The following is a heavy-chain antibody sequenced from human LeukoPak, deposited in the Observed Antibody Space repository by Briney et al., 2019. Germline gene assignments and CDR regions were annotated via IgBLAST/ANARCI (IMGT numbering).Heavy chain of an antibody. CDR2: IYYSGST. V-gene: IGHV4-39*01. CDR3: ASAGYSSGWYGRDNWFDP. CDR1: GGSISSSSYY. Sequence: SETLSLTCTVSGGSISSSSYYWGWIRQPPGKGLEWIGSIYYSGSTYYNPSLKSRVTISVDTSKNQFSLKLSSVTAADTAVYYCASAGYSSGWYGRDNWFDPWGQGTLVTVSS. J-gene: IGHJ5*02. D-gene: IGHD6-19*01.